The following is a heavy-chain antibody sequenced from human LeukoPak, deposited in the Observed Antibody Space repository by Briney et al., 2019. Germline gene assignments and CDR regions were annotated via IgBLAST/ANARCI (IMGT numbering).Heavy chain of an antibody. CDR3: ARGYCSSTSCWFDP. CDR1: GGSSSGYY. CDR2: INHSGST. V-gene: IGHV4-34*01. J-gene: IGHJ5*02. Sequence: SETLSLTCAVYGGSSSGYYWSWIRQPPGKGLEWIGEINHSGSTNYNPSLKSRVTISVDRSKNQFSLKLSSVTAADTAVYYCARGYCSSTSCWFDPWGQGTLVTVSS. D-gene: IGHD2-2*01.